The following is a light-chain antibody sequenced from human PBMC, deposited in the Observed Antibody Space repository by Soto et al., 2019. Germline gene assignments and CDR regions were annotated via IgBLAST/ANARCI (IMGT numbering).Light chain of an antibody. CDR2: EVS. V-gene: IGLV2-8*01. CDR1: NSDVGGYNY. CDR3: SSYATNYNYV. Sequence: QSVLTQPPSASGSPGQSVTISCTGTNSDVGGYNYVSWYQQHPGKAPKLMIFEVSKRSSGVPDRFSGSKSGNTASLTVSGLQAEDEADYYCSSYATNYNYVFGTGTKVTVL. J-gene: IGLJ1*01.